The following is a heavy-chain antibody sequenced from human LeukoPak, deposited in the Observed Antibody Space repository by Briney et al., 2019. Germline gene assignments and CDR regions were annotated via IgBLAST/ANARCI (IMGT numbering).Heavy chain of an antibody. CDR2: TYISGAT. Sequence: PSETLSLTCTVSGGSISSYYWNWIRQPAGEGLEWIGRTYISGATNYNPSLKSRITMSLDTSKNQFSLKLSSVTAADTAVYYCARHKSDGTINYWGQGTLVTVSS. J-gene: IGHJ4*02. D-gene: IGHD3-9*01. CDR3: ARHKSDGTINY. CDR1: GGSISSYY. V-gene: IGHV4-4*07.